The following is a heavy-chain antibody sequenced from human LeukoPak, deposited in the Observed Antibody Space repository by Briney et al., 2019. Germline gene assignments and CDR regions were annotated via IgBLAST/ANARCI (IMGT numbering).Heavy chain of an antibody. Sequence: PGRSLRLSCAASGFTFGSYAMHWVRQAPGKGLEWVAVISYDGSNKYYADSVKGRFTISRDNSKNTLYLQMNSLRAEDTAVYYCAKDLGYCSSTSCQNDAFDIWGQGTMVTVSS. CDR3: AKDLGYCSSTSCQNDAFDI. CDR1: GFTFGSYA. J-gene: IGHJ3*02. D-gene: IGHD2-2*01. V-gene: IGHV3-30-3*01. CDR2: ISYDGSNK.